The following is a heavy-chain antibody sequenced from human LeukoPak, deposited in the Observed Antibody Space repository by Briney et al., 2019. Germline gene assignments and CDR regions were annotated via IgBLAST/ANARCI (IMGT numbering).Heavy chain of an antibody. D-gene: IGHD2-8*01. CDR3: ARSPGGVNNWFDP. CDR2: IYYSGST. CDR1: GGSISSSSYY. J-gene: IGHJ5*02. V-gene: IGHV4-39*07. Sequence: SETLSLTCTVSGGSISSSSYYWGWIRQPPGKGLEWIGSIYYSGSTYYNPSLKSRLTISIDTSNNHFSLKLNSVTAADTAVYYCARSPGGVNNWFDPWGQGTLVTVSS.